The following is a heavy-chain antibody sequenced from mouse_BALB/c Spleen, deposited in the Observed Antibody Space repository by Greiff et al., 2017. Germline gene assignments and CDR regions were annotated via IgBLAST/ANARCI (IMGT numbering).Heavy chain of an antibody. V-gene: IGHV1-82*01. CDR2: IYPGDGDT. Sequence: VQLVESGPELVKPGASVKISCKASGYAFSSSWMNWVKQRPGQGLEWIGRIYPGDGDTNYNGKFKGKATLTADKSSSTAYMQLSSLTSVDSAVYFCARGYYGSSYYFDYWGQGTTLTVSS. CDR3: ARGYYGSSYYFDY. D-gene: IGHD1-1*01. CDR1: GYAFSSSW. J-gene: IGHJ2*01.